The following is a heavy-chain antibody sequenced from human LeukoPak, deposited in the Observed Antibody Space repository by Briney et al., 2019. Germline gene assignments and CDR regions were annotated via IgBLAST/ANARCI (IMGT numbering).Heavy chain of an antibody. J-gene: IGHJ4*02. Sequence: SETLSLTCAVYGGSFSGYYWSWIRQPPGKGLEWIGEINHSGSTNYNPSLKSRVTISVDTSKNQFSLKLSSVTAADTAVYYCASCSGGSCYTLDYWGQGTLVTVSS. CDR3: ASCSGGSCYTLDY. D-gene: IGHD2-15*01. CDR1: GGSFSGYY. CDR2: INHSGST. V-gene: IGHV4-34*01.